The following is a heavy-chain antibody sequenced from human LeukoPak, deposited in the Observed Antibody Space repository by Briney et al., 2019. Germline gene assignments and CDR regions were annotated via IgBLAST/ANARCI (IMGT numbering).Heavy chain of an antibody. CDR1: GFTFSSYA. D-gene: IGHD2-15*01. CDR3: AKVFCSGGSCYSAFGFDY. J-gene: IGHJ4*02. Sequence: GGSLRLSCAASGFTFSSYAMNWVRQAPGKGLEWVSGISGSGGGTYYADSVKGRFTISRDNSKNTLYLQMNSLRAEDTAVYHCAKVFCSGGSCYSAFGFDYWGQGTLVTVSS. V-gene: IGHV3-23*01. CDR2: ISGSGGGT.